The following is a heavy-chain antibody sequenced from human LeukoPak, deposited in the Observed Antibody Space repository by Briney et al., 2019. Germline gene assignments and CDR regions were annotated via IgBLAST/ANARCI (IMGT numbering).Heavy chain of an antibody. V-gene: IGHV3-48*03. CDR3: APGDCSGGSCVD. J-gene: IGHJ4*02. Sequence: QPGGSLRLSCAASRFPFSSYEMNWVRQAPGKGLEWVSYISGSGSPIYYADSVKGRFTISRDNAKKSLYLQMNSLRAEDTAVYYCAPGDCSGGSCVDWGQGTLVTVSS. D-gene: IGHD2-15*01. CDR1: RFPFSSYE. CDR2: ISGSGSPI.